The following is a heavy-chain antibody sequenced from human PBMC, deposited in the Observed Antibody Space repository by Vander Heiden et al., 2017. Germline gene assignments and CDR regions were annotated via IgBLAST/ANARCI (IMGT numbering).Heavy chain of an antibody. CDR3: AKVEVEDYFDY. J-gene: IGHJ4*02. Sequence: QVQLVESGGGVVQPGRSLRLSCAASGFTFSSYGMHWVRQAPGKGLEWVAVISYDGSNKYYADSVKGRFTISRDNSKNTLYLQMNSLRAEDTAVYYCAKVEVEDYFDYWGQGTLVTVSS. V-gene: IGHV3-30*18. CDR1: GFTFSSYG. CDR2: ISYDGSNK.